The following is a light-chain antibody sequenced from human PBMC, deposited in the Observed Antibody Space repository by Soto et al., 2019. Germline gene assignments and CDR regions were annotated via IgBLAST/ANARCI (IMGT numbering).Light chain of an antibody. CDR2: EVS. Sequence: QSALTQPASVSGSPGQSITIPCTGASSDVGSYNLVSWYQQHPGKAPKLMIYEVSRRPSGISNRFSGSKSGNTASLTISGLQAEDEADYYCCSYAGSPTFVIFGGWTKLTVL. J-gene: IGLJ2*01. CDR1: SSDVGSYNL. CDR3: CSYAGSPTFVI. V-gene: IGLV2-23*02.